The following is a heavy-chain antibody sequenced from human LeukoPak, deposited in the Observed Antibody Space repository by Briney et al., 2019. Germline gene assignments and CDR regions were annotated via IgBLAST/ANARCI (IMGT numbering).Heavy chain of an antibody. CDR1: GFTFSKAW. D-gene: IGHD4-17*01. V-gene: IGHV3-15*01. J-gene: IGHJ4*02. CDR2: IKSKTDGGKT. Sequence: PGGSLRLSRAASGFTFSKAWMSWVRQAPGKGLEWVGQIKSKTDGGKTDYAPPVKGRFTISRDDSKNSLYLLMNSLNTEDTAAYYCTTEDYGDYVPDYWGQGTLVTVSS. CDR3: TTEDYGDYVPDY.